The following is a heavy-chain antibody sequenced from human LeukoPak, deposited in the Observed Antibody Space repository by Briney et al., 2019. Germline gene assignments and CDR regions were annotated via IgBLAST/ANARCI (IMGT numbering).Heavy chain of an antibody. CDR2: IYHSGST. J-gene: IGHJ4*02. CDR3: ARVAVATIGSPWFDY. Sequence: SETLSLTCAVSGGSISSGGYSWSWIRQPPGKGLEWIGYIYHSGSTCYNPSLKSRVTISVDRSKNQFSLKLSSVTAADTAVYYCARVAVATIGSPWFDYWGQGTLVTVSS. V-gene: IGHV4-30-2*01. CDR1: GGSISSGGYS. D-gene: IGHD5-12*01.